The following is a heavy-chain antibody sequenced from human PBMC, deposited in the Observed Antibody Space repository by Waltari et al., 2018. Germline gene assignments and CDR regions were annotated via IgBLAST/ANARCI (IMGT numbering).Heavy chain of an antibody. D-gene: IGHD6-19*01. J-gene: IGHJ1*01. CDR3: ARGQQWLAVPPSYEYFQH. CDR2: IYYSGST. V-gene: IGHV4-39*07. CDR1: GGSISSSSYY. Sequence: QLQLQESGPRLVQPSDTLSLTCTVSGGSISSSSYYWGWIRQPPGKGLEGIGSIYYSGSTYYNPSLKSRVTISVDTSKNQFSLKLSSVTAADTAVYYCARGQQWLAVPPSYEYFQHWGQGTLVTVSS.